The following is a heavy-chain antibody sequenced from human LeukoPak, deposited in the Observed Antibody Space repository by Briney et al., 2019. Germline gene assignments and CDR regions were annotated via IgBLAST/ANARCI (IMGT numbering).Heavy chain of an antibody. CDR2: IYPGDSET. CDR1: GYSFTSYW. J-gene: IGHJ3*02. V-gene: IGHV5-51*01. D-gene: IGHD2-21*01. CDR3: AAIRSYSDAFDI. Sequence: GESLKISCKGSGYSFTSYWIGWVRQMPGKGLEWMGIIYPGDSETRYTPSFQGQVTFSGDKSINTAYLQWSSLKASDTAIYYCAAIRSYSDAFDIWGQGTMVTVTS.